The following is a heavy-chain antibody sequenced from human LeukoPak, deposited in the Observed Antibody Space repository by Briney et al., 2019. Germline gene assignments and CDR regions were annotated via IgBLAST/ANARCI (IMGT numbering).Heavy chain of an antibody. J-gene: IGHJ4*02. Sequence: ASVKVSCKASGYTFTSYGISWVRQAPGQGLEWMGWISAYNGNTNYAQKLQGRVTMTTDTSTSTAYMELRSLRSDDTAVYYCARGLRSSSWYPSFPIFDYWGQGTLVTVSS. CDR3: ARGLRSSSWYPSFPIFDY. D-gene: IGHD6-13*01. V-gene: IGHV1-18*01. CDR2: ISAYNGNT. CDR1: GYTFTSYG.